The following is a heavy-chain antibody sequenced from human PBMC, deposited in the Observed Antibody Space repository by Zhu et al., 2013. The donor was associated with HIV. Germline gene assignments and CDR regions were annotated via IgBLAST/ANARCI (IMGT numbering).Heavy chain of an antibody. CDR1: GFSFSDYY. CDR3: ARDLMGSAGRVFDS. Sequence: QVQLVQSGAEVKEPGASVKVSCKTSGFSFSDYYMHWLRLAPGQGLEWLGWINPNSGETRYAQKFRGRVTMTRNTSISTGYMEMSRLTSDDTAILYCARDLMGSAGRVFDSWGQGTLVTISS. V-gene: IGHV1-2*02. CDR2: INPNSGET. J-gene: IGHJ4*02. D-gene: IGHD1-1*01.